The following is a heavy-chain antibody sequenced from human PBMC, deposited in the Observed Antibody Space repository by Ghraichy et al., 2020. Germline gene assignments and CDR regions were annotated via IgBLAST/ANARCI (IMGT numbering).Heavy chain of an antibody. CDR3: ARGVSYSPDIIAGDNWFDP. V-gene: IGHV3-66*02. J-gene: IGHJ5*02. CDR2: VFSGGST. Sequence: GGSLRLSCAASGFTVSSNYMTWVRQAPGKGLEWVSVVFSGGSTYYADSVQGRFTISRDNSKNTLYLQMDSLRAEDTAVYYCARGVSYSPDIIAGDNWFDPWGQGTLVTVSS. D-gene: IGHD6-13*01. CDR1: GFTVSSNY.